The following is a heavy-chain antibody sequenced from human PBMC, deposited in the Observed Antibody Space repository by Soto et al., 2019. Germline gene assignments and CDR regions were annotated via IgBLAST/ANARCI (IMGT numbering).Heavy chain of an antibody. D-gene: IGHD6-19*01. V-gene: IGHV4-39*07. CDR2: IYYSGST. CDR1: GGSISSGDYY. CDR3: ARAGGLGAVAVDY. J-gene: IGHJ4*02. Sequence: SETLSLTCTVSGGSISSGDYYWSWIRQPPGKGLEWIGSIYYSGSTYYNPSLKSRVTISVDTSKNQFSLKLSSVTAADTAVYYCARAGGLGAVAVDYWGQGTLVTVS.